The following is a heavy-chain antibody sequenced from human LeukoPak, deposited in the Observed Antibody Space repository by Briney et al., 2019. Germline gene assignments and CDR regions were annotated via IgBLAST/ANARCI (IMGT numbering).Heavy chain of an antibody. J-gene: IGHJ3*02. CDR2: ISGSGGST. D-gene: IGHD4/OR15-4a*01. Sequence: GGSLRLSCAASGFTFSSHAMSWVRQAPGKGLEWVSAISGSGGSTYYADSVKGRFTISRDNSKNTLYLQMNSLRAEDTAVYYCAKGKGTGGSNYGDAFDIWGQGTMVTVSS. CDR1: GFTFSSHA. CDR3: AKGKGTGGSNYGDAFDI. V-gene: IGHV3-23*01.